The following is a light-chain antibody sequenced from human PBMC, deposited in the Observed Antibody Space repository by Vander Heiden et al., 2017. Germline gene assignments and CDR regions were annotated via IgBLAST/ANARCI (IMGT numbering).Light chain of an antibody. CDR3: QKYSDFVT. CDR2: GAS. CDR1: QSVTTK. J-gene: IGKJ3*01. Sequence: ETLMTQSPDTLSVSPGETATLPCRASQSVTTKLAWYQQKRGQSPSLLIYGASTRATGVPPRFSGRGSGTDFSLTIGYRRSEDSAVYYCQKYSDFVTFGSGTKVEI. V-gene: IGKV3-15*01.